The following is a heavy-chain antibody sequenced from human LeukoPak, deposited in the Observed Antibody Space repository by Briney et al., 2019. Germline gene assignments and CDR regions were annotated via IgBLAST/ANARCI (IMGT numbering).Heavy chain of an antibody. CDR2: INPNSGGT. CDR1: GYTFTGYY. V-gene: IGHV1-2*02. Sequence: ASVKVSCKASGYTFTGYYMHWVRQAPGQGLEWMGWINPNSGGTNYAQKFQGRVTMTRDASISTAYMELSRLRSDDTAVYYCARGSDDFWSGYSPSYWGQGTLVTVSS. CDR3: ARGSDDFWSGYSPSY. J-gene: IGHJ4*02. D-gene: IGHD3-3*01.